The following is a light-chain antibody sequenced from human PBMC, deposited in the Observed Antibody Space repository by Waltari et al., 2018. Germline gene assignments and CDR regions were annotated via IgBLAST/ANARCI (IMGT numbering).Light chain of an antibody. V-gene: IGKV3-11*01. CDR2: DAS. CDR3: QQRSQWPPVT. CDR1: RSVNTY. J-gene: IGKJ3*01. Sequence: EIVLTQSPATLSLSPGERATLSCRASRSVNTYLAWYPHKPGQAPRLLIYDASTRATGIPARFRCRWSGTDFTLTISSLEPEDFAIYYCQQRSQWPPVTFGPGTKVNIK.